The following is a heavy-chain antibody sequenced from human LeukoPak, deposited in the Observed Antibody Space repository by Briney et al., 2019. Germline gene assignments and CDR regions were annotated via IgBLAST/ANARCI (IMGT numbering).Heavy chain of an antibody. CDR3: ARDRYRLSQYYSVS. CDR1: GFRFDDYA. D-gene: IGHD1-14*01. J-gene: IGHJ4*02. Sequence: GRSLRLSCTASGFRFDDYAMHCVRQAPGEGLEWVSGISWNSGSMDYVDSVKGRFTISRDNAKNSLYLQMNSLRDEDMALYYCARDRYRLSQYYSVSWGGGILVTVSS. CDR2: ISWNSGSM. V-gene: IGHV3-9*03.